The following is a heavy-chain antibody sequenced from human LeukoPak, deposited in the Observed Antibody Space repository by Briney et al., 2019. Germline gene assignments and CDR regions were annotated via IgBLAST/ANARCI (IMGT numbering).Heavy chain of an antibody. Sequence: SETLSLTCTVSGYSISSGYYWGWIRQPPGKGLEWIGSIYYSGSTYYNPSLKSRVTISVDTSKNQFSLKLSSVTAADTAVYYCARDAATMVRGTPSLGAFDIWGQGTMVTVSS. J-gene: IGHJ3*02. CDR3: ARDAATMVRGTPSLGAFDI. CDR1: GYSISSGYY. D-gene: IGHD3-10*01. CDR2: IYYSGST. V-gene: IGHV4-38-2*02.